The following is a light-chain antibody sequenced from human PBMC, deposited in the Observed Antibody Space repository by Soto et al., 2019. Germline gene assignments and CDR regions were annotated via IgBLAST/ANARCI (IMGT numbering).Light chain of an antibody. CDR3: QQYGSLSWT. V-gene: IGKV3-20*01. CDR2: GAS. J-gene: IGKJ1*01. CDR1: QSVSSNY. Sequence: DIVLTQSPGTLSLSPGERATRSCRASQSVSSNYLAWYQQKPGQAPRLLIHGASTRATGVPDRFSGSGSGTDFTLTISRLEPEDFAVYHCQQYGSLSWTFGQGTKVDIK.